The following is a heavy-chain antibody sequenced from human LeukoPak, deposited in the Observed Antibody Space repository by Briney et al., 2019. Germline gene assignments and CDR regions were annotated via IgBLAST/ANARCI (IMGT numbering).Heavy chain of an antibody. D-gene: IGHD3-10*01. Sequence: SETLSLTCTVSGGSISSYYWSWIRQPAGKGLEWIGRIYSSGSTNDNPSLGSRVTMSVDTSKNQFSLNMRSMTAADTALYYCARGAYYGSGNVFDLWGQGTMVTVSS. V-gene: IGHV4-4*07. CDR2: IYSSGST. CDR3: ARGAYYGSGNVFDL. CDR1: GGSISSYY. J-gene: IGHJ3*01.